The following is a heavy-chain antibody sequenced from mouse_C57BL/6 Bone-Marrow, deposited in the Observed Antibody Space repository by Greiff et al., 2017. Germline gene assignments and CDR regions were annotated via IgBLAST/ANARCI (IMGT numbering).Heavy chain of an antibody. Sequence: EVKVEESGPGLVKPSQSLSLTCSVTGYSITSGYYWNWIRQFPGNKLEWMGYISYDGSNNYNPSLKNRISITRDTSKNQFFRKLNSVTTEDTATYYCARERSYYPYYFDYWGQGTTLTVSS. D-gene: IGHD2-12*01. CDR1: GYSITSGYY. CDR3: ARERSYYPYYFDY. V-gene: IGHV3-6*01. CDR2: ISYDGSN. J-gene: IGHJ2*01.